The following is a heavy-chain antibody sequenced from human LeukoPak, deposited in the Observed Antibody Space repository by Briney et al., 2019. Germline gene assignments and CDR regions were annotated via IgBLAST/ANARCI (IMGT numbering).Heavy chain of an antibody. CDR3: ARGYYDSSGYERPDY. Sequence: SETLSLTCTVSGGSISSGDYYWSWIRQPPGKGLEWIGYIYYSGSTYYNPSLKSRVTISVDTSKHQFSLKLSSVTAADTAVYYCARGYYDSSGYERPDYWGQGTLVTVSS. J-gene: IGHJ4*02. D-gene: IGHD3-22*01. CDR1: GGSISSGDYY. CDR2: IYYSGST. V-gene: IGHV4-30-4*01.